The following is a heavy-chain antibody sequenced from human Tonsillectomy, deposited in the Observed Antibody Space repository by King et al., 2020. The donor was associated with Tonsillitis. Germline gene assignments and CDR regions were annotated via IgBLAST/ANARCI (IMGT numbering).Heavy chain of an antibody. D-gene: IGHD4-17*01. CDR1: GGSISSSSYY. Sequence: MQLQESGPGLVKPSETLSLTCTVSGGSISSSSYYWGWIRQPPGKGLEWIGSNYYSGSTYYNPSLKSRVTISVDTSKNQFSLKLSSVTAADTAVYYCARGGTTVTTGWFDPWGQGTLVTVSS. V-gene: IGHV4-39*07. CDR3: ARGGTTVTTGWFDP. CDR2: NYYSGST. J-gene: IGHJ5*02.